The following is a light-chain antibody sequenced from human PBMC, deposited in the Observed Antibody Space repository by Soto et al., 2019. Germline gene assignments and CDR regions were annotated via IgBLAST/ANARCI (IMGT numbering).Light chain of an antibody. CDR2: GAS. CDR1: QSVSSN. CDR3: WQYNIWLPLT. J-gene: IGKJ3*01. V-gene: IGKV3-15*01. Sequence: EIVMTQSLATLSVSPGERATLSCRASQSVSSNLAWYQQKPGQAPRLLIYGASTRATGIPARFSGSGSGSVLTFTMSSLLCEDFLVNYGWQYNIWLPLTFGPGTKVDI.